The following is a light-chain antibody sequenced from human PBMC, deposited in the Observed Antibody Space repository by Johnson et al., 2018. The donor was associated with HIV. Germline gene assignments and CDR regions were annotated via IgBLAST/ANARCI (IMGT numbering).Light chain of an antibody. Sequence: QSVLTQPPSVSAAPGQKVTISCSGSSSNIGNNYVSWYQQLPGTAPKLLIYENNKRPSGIPDRFSGSKSGTSATLGITGLQTGDEADYYCGTWDSSLSAGGVFGTGTEGPVL. CDR1: SSNIGNNY. CDR3: GTWDSSLSAGGV. CDR2: ENN. J-gene: IGLJ1*01. V-gene: IGLV1-51*02.